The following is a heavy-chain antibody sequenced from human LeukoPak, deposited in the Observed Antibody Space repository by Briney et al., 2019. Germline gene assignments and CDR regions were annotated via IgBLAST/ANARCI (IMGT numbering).Heavy chain of an antibody. D-gene: IGHD1-26*01. CDR2: ISYDGSNK. J-gene: IGHJ4*02. Sequence: PGGSLRLSCAASGFTFSSYAMHWVRQAPGKGLEWVAVISYDGSNKYYADSVKGRFTISRDNSKNTLSLQMSSLRPEDTAVYYCVRASGIVGFTMYFDSWGQGTLVTVSS. CDR1: GFTFSSYA. CDR3: VRASGIVGFTMYFDS. V-gene: IGHV3-30*14.